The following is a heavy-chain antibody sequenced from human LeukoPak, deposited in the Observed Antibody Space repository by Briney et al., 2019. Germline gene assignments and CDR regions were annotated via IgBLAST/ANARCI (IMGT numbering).Heavy chain of an antibody. J-gene: IGHJ6*02. CDR1: GGSISSSSYY. Sequence: SETLSLTCTVSGGSISSSSYYWGWIRQPPGKGLEWIGSIYYSGSTYYNPSLKSRVTISVDTSKNQFSLKLSSVTAADTAVYYCARACCSSTSCYEDYYYYYGMDVWGQGTTVTVSS. V-gene: IGHV4-39*01. CDR3: ARACCSSTSCYEDYYYYYGMDV. D-gene: IGHD2-2*01. CDR2: IYYSGST.